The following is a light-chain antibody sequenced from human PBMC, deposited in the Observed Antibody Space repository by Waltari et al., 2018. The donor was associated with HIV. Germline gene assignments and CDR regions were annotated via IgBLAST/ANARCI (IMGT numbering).Light chain of an antibody. CDR1: QRIDTS. CDR3: QQSYKIPRT. V-gene: IGKV1-39*01. Sequence: DIQMTQSPSSLSASVGDTVTITCRASQRIDTSLNWYQHKPGQAPQLLIYAAFNLQSGVPSRFTGGGLGTEFTLIINTLQVEDFATYYCQQSYKIPRTFGGGTKLEIK. CDR2: AAF. J-gene: IGKJ4*01.